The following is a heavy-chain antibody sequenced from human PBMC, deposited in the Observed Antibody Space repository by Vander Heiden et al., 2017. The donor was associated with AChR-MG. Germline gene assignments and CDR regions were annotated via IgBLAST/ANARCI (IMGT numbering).Heavy chain of an antibody. J-gene: IGHJ4*02. V-gene: IGHV4-39*01. D-gene: IGHD3-10*01. Sequence: QLQLQASGPGLVKPSETLSLTCTVSGGSISSSSYYWGWIRQPPGKGLEWIGSIYYSGSTYYNPSLKSRVTISVDTSKNQFSLKLSSVTAADTAVYYCATQLLWFGELAGDYWGQGTLVTVSS. CDR1: GGSISSSSYY. CDR2: IYYSGST. CDR3: ATQLLWFGELAGDY.